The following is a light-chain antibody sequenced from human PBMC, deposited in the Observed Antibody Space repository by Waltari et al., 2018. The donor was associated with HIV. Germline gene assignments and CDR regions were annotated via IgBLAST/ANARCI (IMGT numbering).Light chain of an antibody. V-gene: IGLV1-40*01. J-gene: IGLJ1*01. CDR2: GNT. Sequence: QSVLTQPPSLSGAPGQRVTISCTGSSSNIGAGYDVHWFQQLPGTAPKLLIYGNTNRPSGVPDRFSGSKSGTSASLAITGLQAEDEADYYCQSYDSGLSAYVFGTGTKVTVL. CDR1: SSNIGAGYD. CDR3: QSYDSGLSAYV.